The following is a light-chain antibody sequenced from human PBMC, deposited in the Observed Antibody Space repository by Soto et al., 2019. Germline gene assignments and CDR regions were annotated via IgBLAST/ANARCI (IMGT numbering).Light chain of an antibody. CDR2: DSN. Sequence: QSVLTQPPSVSAAPGQEVTLSCSGSSSNIGNNYVSWYQHLPGTTPKLLIYDSNQRPSGIPDRFSGSKSGTSATLAITGLPTGDDADYYCGTWDSSLSANVFGTGTKLTVL. J-gene: IGLJ1*01. CDR1: SSNIGNNY. V-gene: IGLV1-51*01. CDR3: GTWDSSLSANV.